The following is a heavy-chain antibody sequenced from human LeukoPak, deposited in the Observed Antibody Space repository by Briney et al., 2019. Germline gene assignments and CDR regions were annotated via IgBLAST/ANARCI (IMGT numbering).Heavy chain of an antibody. Sequence: PSETLSLTCTVSGGSISSSSYYWGWIRQPPGKGLEWIGSIYYSGSTNYNPSLKSRVTISVDTSKNQFSLKLSSVTAADTAVYYCARGYYDILTGYFFDAFDIWGQGTMVTVSS. D-gene: IGHD3-9*01. CDR2: IYYSGST. CDR3: ARGYYDILTGYFFDAFDI. J-gene: IGHJ3*02. V-gene: IGHV4-39*07. CDR1: GGSISSSSYY.